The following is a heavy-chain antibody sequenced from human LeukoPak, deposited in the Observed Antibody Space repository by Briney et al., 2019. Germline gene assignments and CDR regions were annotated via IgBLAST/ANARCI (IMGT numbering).Heavy chain of an antibody. CDR3: ARGCLVVVPAAPATKNWFDH. CDR2: INHSGNT. Sequence: SETLSLTCAVYGGSFSGYYWSWIRQPPGKGLEWIGEINHSGNTNYNPSLKSRVTISVDTSKNQFSLKLSSVTAADTAVYYCARGCLVVVPAAPATKNWFDHWGQGTLVTVSS. J-gene: IGHJ5*02. D-gene: IGHD2-2*01. CDR1: GGSFSGYY. V-gene: IGHV4-34*01.